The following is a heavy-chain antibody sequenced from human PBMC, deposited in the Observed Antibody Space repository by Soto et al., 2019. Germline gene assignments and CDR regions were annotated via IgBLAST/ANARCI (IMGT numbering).Heavy chain of an antibody. V-gene: IGHV3-21*01. CDR2: ISSSSSYI. Sequence: PGGSLRLSCAASGFTFSSYSMNWVRQAPGKGLEWVSSISSSSSYIYYADSVKGRFTISRDNAKNSLYLQMNSLRAEDTAVYYCARASYDLGWFDPWGQGTLVTVSS. CDR1: GFTFSSYS. D-gene: IGHD3-3*01. J-gene: IGHJ5*02. CDR3: ARASYDLGWFDP.